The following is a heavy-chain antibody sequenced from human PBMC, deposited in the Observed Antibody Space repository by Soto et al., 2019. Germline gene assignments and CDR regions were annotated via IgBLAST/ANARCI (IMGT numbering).Heavy chain of an antibody. CDR2: INPNSGGT. Sequence: ASVKVSCKASGYTFTGYYMHWVRQAPGQGLEWMGWINPNSGGTNYAQKFQGWVTMTRDTSISTAYMELSRLRSDDTAVYYCARGSGFGESIIGYWGQGTLVTVSS. J-gene: IGHJ4*02. V-gene: IGHV1-2*04. CDR3: ARGSGFGESIIGY. D-gene: IGHD3-10*01. CDR1: GYTFTGYY.